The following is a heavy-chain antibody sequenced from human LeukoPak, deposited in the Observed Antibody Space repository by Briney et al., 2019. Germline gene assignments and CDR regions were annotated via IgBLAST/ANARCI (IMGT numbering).Heavy chain of an antibody. CDR2: IKSKTDGGTT. CDR3: TTNFPEDWQWLVREQNYYYYYMDV. V-gene: IGHV3-15*01. D-gene: IGHD6-19*01. CDR1: GFTFSNAW. Sequence: GGSLRLSCAASGFTFSNAWMSWVRQAPGKGLEWVGRIKSKTDGGTTDYAAPVKGRFTISRDDSKNTLYLQMNSLKTEDTAVYYCTTNFPEDWQWLVREQNYYYYYMDVWGKGTTVTVSS. J-gene: IGHJ6*03.